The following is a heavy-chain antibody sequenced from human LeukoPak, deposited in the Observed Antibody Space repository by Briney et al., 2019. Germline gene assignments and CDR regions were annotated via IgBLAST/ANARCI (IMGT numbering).Heavy chain of an antibody. CDR2: ISSNGGST. CDR3: ARSSEIAAAFDY. V-gene: IGHV3-64*01. CDR1: GFTFSSYA. Sequence: GRSLRLSCAASGFTFSSYAMHWVRQAPGKGLEYVSAISSNGGSTYYANSVKGRFTISRDNSKNTLYLQMGSLRAEDMAVYYCARSSEIAAAFDYWGQGTLVTVSS. D-gene: IGHD6-13*01. J-gene: IGHJ4*02.